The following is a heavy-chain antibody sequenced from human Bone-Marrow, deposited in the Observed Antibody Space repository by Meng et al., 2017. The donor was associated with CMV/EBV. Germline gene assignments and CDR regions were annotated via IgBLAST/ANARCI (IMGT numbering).Heavy chain of an antibody. CDR3: ARAWRFAGGYYVAARYYFDD. CDR1: GGSFSGYY. CDR2: INHSGST. V-gene: IGHV4-34*01. D-gene: IGHD3-22*01. J-gene: IGHJ4*02. Sequence: SETLSLTCAVYGGSFSGYYWSWIRKPPGKGLEWIGEINHSGSTNYNPSLKSRVTISVDTSKNQFSLKLSSVTAADTAVYYCARAWRFAGGYYVAARYYFDDWGQGTLVTVSS.